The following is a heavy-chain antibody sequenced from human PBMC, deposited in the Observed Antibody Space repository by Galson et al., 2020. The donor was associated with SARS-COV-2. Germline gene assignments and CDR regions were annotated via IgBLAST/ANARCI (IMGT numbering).Heavy chain of an antibody. CDR2: ISGSGGST. CDR3: AKDGGVVGAADAFDI. Sequence: GGSLRLSCAASGFTFSSYAMSWVRQATGKGLESVSAISGSGGSTYYADSVKGRFTISRDNSTNTLYLQMNSLRAEDTAVYYCAKDGGVVGAADAFDIWGQGTMVTVAA. J-gene: IGHJ3*02. V-gene: IGHV3-23*01. CDR1: GFTFSSYA. D-gene: IGHD2-8*02.